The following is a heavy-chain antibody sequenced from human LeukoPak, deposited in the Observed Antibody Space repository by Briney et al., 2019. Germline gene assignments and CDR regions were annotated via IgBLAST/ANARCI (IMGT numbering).Heavy chain of an antibody. CDR3: AKDPSAAAGAFDY. CDR1: GFTFSSYG. CDR2: IRYDGSNK. Sequence: GGSLRLSCAASGFTFSSYGMRWVRQAPGKGLEWVAFIRYDGSNKYYADSVKGRFTISRDNSKNTLYLQMNSLRAEDSAVYYCAKDPSAAAGAFDYWGQGTLVTVSS. J-gene: IGHJ4*02. V-gene: IGHV3-30*02. D-gene: IGHD6-13*01.